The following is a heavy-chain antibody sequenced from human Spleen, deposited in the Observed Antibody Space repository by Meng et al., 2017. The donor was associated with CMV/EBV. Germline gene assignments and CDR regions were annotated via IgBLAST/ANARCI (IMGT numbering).Heavy chain of an antibody. CDR1: GFTFSSYS. CDR3: AKAALRLLQLIVVVPAALDP. CDR2: ISSSSSYI. Sequence: GGSLRLSCAASGFTFSSYSMNWVRQAPGKGLEWVSSISSSSSYIYYADSVKGRFTISRDTSKHTLYLQLHSLRAEDTAIYYCAKAALRLLQLIVVVPAALDPWGQGTLVTVSS. D-gene: IGHD2-2*01. V-gene: IGHV3-21*04. J-gene: IGHJ5*02.